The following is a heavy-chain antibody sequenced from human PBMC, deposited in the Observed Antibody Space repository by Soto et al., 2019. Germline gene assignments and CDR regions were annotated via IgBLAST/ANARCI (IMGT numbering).Heavy chain of an antibody. CDR2: IHAGQGNT. CDR3: AGDFSLGGPVFWFDP. J-gene: IGHJ5*02. CDR1: GFIFSRST. Sequence: QVHLVQSGAEMKKPGASLNVSCKASGFIFSRSTIHWVRQAPGQRLGWMGWIHAGQGNTKYSGQFQGRLTIAGDTSGSTAYLLLNSLTSEDTAVYYCAGDFSLGGPVFWFDPWGPGTLVTVSS. D-gene: IGHD2-8*01. V-gene: IGHV1-3*01.